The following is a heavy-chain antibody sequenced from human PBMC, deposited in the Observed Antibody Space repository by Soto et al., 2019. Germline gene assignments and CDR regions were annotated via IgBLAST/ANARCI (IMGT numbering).Heavy chain of an antibody. Sequence: ASVKVSCKASGYIFTGYHIHWVRQAPGRGLEWMGWINPNSGDTEYAQNFQGRVTMTRDTSFNLVYMEMSGLMSDDTAVYFCAKDSWAIFGVPAGEYYAMDVWGQGTTVTVSS. CDR1: GYIFTGYH. CDR2: INPNSGDT. CDR3: AKDSWAIFGVPAGEYYAMDV. D-gene: IGHD3-3*01. J-gene: IGHJ6*02. V-gene: IGHV1-2*02.